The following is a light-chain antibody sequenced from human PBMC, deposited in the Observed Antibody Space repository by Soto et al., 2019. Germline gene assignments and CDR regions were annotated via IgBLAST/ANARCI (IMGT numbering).Light chain of an antibody. J-gene: IGLJ1*01. Sequence: QSALTQPASVSGSPGQSITISCTGTSSDVGGYNSVSWYQQHPGKAPKLMIYDVSNRPSGVSNRFSGSKSGNTASLTISGLQAEDEADYYCSSYSSSSTYIFGTGTKLTAL. CDR2: DVS. CDR1: SSDVGGYNS. CDR3: SSYSSSSTYI. V-gene: IGLV2-14*01.